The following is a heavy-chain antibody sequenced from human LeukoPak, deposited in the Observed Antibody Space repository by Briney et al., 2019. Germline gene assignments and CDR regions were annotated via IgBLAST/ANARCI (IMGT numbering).Heavy chain of an antibody. CDR2: IIPIFGTA. V-gene: IGHV1-69*13. J-gene: IGHJ6*03. CDR1: GYTFINNW. D-gene: IGHD3-10*01. Sequence: GASVKVSCKASGYTFINNWMHWVRQAPGQGLEWMGGIIPIFGTANYAQKFQGRVTITADESTSTAYMELSSLRSEDTAVYYCARAKYYGSGSYYNHRKKYYYYYMDVWGKGTTVTISS. CDR3: ARAKYYGSGSYYNHRKKYYYYYMDV.